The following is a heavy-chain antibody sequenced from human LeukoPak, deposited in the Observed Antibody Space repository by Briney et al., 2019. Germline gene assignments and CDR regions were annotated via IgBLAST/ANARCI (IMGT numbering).Heavy chain of an antibody. CDR3: ARDVAARFSPGLDY. CDR1: GGTFSSYA. J-gene: IGHJ4*02. CDR2: INPNTGGT. D-gene: IGHD3-10*01. V-gene: IGHV1-2*02. Sequence: ASVKVSCKASGGTFSSYAISWVRQAPGQGLEWMGWINPNTGGTNYAQKFQGRVTMTRDTSISTAHMDLSGLRSDDTAVYYCARDVAARFSPGLDYWGQGTLLTVSS.